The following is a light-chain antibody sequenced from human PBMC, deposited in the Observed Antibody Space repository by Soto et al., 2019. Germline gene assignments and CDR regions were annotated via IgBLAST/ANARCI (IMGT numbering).Light chain of an antibody. CDR3: QQRSNWPPSIT. V-gene: IGKV3-11*01. CDR1: QSATTY. J-gene: IGKJ5*01. Sequence: EVVLTQSPATLSLSPGERATLSCRASQSATTYLAWYQHKPGQAPRLLIYDASTRATGIPARFSGSGSGTDFTLTISSLEPEDFAVYYCQQRSNWPPSITFGQGTRLDIK. CDR2: DAS.